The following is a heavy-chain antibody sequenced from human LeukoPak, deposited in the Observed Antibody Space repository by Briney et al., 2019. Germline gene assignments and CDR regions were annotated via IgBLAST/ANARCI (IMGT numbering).Heavy chain of an antibody. J-gene: IGHJ3*02. V-gene: IGHV1-18*01. D-gene: IGHD3-22*01. CDR2: ISAYNGNT. Sequence: ASVKVSCKASGYTFTSYGISWVRQAPGQGLEWMGWISAYNGNTNYAQKLQGRVTMTTDTSTGTAYMELRSLRSDDTAVYYCARPYYYDSSGEPPQAFDIWGQGTMVTVSS. CDR1: GYTFTSYG. CDR3: ARPYYYDSSGEPPQAFDI.